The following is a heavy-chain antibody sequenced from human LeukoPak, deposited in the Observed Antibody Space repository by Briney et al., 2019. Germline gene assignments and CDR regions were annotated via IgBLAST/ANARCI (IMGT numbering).Heavy chain of an antibody. J-gene: IGHJ3*02. V-gene: IGHV3-53*01. D-gene: IGHD3-3*01. CDR2: IYSGGST. Sequence: GGSLRLSCAASGFTFSSNYMSWVRQAPGKGLEWVSVIYSGGSTYYADSVKGRFTISRDNSKNTLYLQMNSLRAEDTAVYYCARNRGARFLEWLLSDNAFDIWGQGTMVTVSS. CDR1: GFTFSSNY. CDR3: ARNRGARFLEWLLSDNAFDI.